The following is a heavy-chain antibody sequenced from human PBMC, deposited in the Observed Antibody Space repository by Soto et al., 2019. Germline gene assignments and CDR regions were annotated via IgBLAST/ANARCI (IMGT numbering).Heavy chain of an antibody. D-gene: IGHD4-17*01. CDR2: ISYSGST. V-gene: IGHV4-31*03. CDR1: AGSISSGGYY. J-gene: IGHJ4*02. Sequence: QVQLQESRPGLVKPSQTLSLTCTVSAGSISSGGYYWSWIRQHPGQGLESIGYISYSGSTYYTPSLKSRVTVSVAPSMNHFSLKLSSVTAADTALYDCARSAQSTVTTVDYWGQGTLVTVSS. CDR3: ARSAQSTVTTVDY.